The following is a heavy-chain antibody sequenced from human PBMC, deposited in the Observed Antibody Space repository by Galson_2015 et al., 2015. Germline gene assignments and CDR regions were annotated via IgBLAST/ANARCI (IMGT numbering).Heavy chain of an antibody. CDR3: ARLYGSGTYPFDY. CDR1: GFIFSDLD. CDR2: ISSTSSHI. Sequence: SLRLSCAASGFIFSDLDMNWVRQAPGKGLEWVSSISSTSSHIYYAGSVKGRFTITRDNAKNLLYVQMDNLGAEDTAVYFCARLYGSGTYPFDYWGQGTLVTVSS. J-gene: IGHJ4*02. V-gene: IGHV3-21*06. D-gene: IGHD3-10*01.